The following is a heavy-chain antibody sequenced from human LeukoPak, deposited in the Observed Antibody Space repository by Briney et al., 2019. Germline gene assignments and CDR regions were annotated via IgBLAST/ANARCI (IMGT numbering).Heavy chain of an antibody. CDR2: INPSGGST. V-gene: IGHV1-46*01. CDR1: GYTFTSYY. CDR3: ARGSNWNDKTDAFDI. J-gene: IGHJ3*02. D-gene: IGHD1-1*01. Sequence: ASVKVSCKASGYTFTSYYMHWVRQAPGQGLEWMGIINPSGGSTSYAQKFQGRVTMTTDTSTSTAYMELRSLRSDDTAVYYCARGSNWNDKTDAFDIWGQGTMVTVSS.